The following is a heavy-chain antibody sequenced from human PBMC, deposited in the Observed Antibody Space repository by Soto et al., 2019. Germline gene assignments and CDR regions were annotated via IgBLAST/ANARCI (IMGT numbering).Heavy chain of an antibody. V-gene: IGHV1-2*02. J-gene: IGHJ5*02. CDR3: AREARDIVLMVYAPGTNWFDP. D-gene: IGHD2-8*01. CDR1: GYTFTGYY. CDR2: INPNSGGT. Sequence: ASVKVSCKASGYTFTGYYMHWVRQAPGQGLEWMGWINPNSGGTNYAQKFQGRVTMTRDTSISTAYMELSRLRSDDTAVYYCAREARDIVLMVYAPGTNWFDPWGQGTLVTVSS.